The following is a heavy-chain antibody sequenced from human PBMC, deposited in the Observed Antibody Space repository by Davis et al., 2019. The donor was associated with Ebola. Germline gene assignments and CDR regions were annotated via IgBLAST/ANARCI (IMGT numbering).Heavy chain of an antibody. J-gene: IGHJ4*02. V-gene: IGHV3-48*04. CDR1: GFTFSSYS. Sequence: GGSLRLSCAASGFTFSSYSMNWVRQAPGKGLEWVSYISSSSSTIYYADSVKGRFTISRDNTKHSLYLQMNSLRAEDQAVYYCARRADYWGQGTLVTVSS. CDR3: ARRADY. CDR2: ISSSSSTI.